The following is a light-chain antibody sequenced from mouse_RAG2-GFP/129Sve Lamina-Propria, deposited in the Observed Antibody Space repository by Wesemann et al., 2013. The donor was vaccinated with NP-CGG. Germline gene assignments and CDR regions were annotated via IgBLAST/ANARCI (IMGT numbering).Light chain of an antibody. CDR2: WAS. CDR3: HQYSSYPYT. CDR1: QNVGTA. V-gene: IGKV6-23*01. J-gene: IGKJ2*01. Sequence: DIVMTQSQKFMSTTVGDRVSITCKASQNVGTAVAWYQQKPGQSPKLLIYWASTRHTGVPDRFIGSGSGTDFTLTISNMQSEDLADYFCHQYSSYPYTFGGGTKLEVK.